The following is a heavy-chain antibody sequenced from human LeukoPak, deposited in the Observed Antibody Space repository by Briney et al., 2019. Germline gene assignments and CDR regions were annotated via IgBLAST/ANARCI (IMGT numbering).Heavy chain of an antibody. V-gene: IGHV3-53*01. J-gene: IGHJ4*02. D-gene: IGHD4-17*01. CDR2: IYSGGST. Sequence: PGGSLRLSCAASGFTVSSNYMSWVRQAPGKGLEWVSVIYSGGSTYCADSVKGRFTISRDNSKNTLYLQMNSLKTGDTAVYFCSSGLSVLRSNNTPVDYWGQGTLVTVSS. CDR3: SSGLSVLRSNNTPVDY. CDR1: GFTVSSNY.